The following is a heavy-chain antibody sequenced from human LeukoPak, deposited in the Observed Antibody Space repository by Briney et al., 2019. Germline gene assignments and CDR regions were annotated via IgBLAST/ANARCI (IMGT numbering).Heavy chain of an antibody. CDR1: GFTFTNAW. CDR2: IKSKAYGETA. Sequence: GGSLRLSCAASGFTFTNAWMNWVRRAPGKGLEWVGRIKSKAYGETADYAASVKGRFTISRDDSKAIAYLQMNSLKTEDTAVYHCTRDRGAYNLYDYWGQGTLVTVSS. D-gene: IGHD1-1*01. J-gene: IGHJ4*02. V-gene: IGHV3-15*07. CDR3: TRDRGAYNLYDY.